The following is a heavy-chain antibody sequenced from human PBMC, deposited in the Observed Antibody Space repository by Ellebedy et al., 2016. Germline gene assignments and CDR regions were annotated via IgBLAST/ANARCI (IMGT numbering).Heavy chain of an antibody. Sequence: GSLRLXXAVYGGSFSGYYWSWIRQPPGKGLEWIGEINHSGSTNYNPSLKSRVTISVDTSKNQFSLKLSSVTAADTAVYYCARERSGSGWFFDYWGQGTLVTVSS. CDR2: INHSGST. V-gene: IGHV4-34*01. CDR3: ARERSGSGWFFDY. D-gene: IGHD6-19*01. J-gene: IGHJ4*02. CDR1: GGSFSGYY.